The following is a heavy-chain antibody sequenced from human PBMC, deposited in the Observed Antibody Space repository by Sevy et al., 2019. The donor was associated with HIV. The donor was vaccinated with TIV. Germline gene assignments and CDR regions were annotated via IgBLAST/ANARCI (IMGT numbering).Heavy chain of an antibody. Sequence: GGSLRLSCAASGFTFSGSAMHWVRQASGKGLEWVGRIRSKANSYATAYAASVKGRFTISIDDSKNTAYLQMNSLKTEDTAVYYCTGRQGNYYGDNPAMWYFDLWGRGTLVTVSS. V-gene: IGHV3-73*01. J-gene: IGHJ2*01. CDR1: GFTFSGSA. CDR2: IRSKANSYAT. D-gene: IGHD4-17*01. CDR3: TGRQGNYYGDNPAMWYFDL.